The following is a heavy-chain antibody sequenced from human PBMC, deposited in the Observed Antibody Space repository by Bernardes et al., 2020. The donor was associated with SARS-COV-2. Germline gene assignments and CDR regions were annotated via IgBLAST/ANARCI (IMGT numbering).Heavy chain of an antibody. CDR2: ISYDGSNK. Sequence: GGSLRLSCAASGFTFSSYGMHWVRQAPGKGLEWVAVISYDGSNKYYADSVKGRFTISRDNSKNTLYLQMNSLRAEDTAVYYCAKDAQEQWLVYYFDYWGQGTLVTVSS. CDR1: GFTFSSYG. J-gene: IGHJ4*02. CDR3: AKDAQEQWLVYYFDY. D-gene: IGHD6-19*01. V-gene: IGHV3-30*18.